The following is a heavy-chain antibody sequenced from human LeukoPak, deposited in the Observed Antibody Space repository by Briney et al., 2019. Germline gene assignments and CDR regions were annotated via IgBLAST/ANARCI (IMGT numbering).Heavy chain of an antibody. J-gene: IGHJ3*02. D-gene: IGHD3-3*01. CDR2: IKPDGGEK. CDR1: GFTFSGYW. V-gene: IGHV3-7*01. Sequence: GGSLRLSCAASGFTFSGYWMSWVRQAPGKGLEWVANIKPDGGEKYYVDSVKGRFTISRDNAKNSLYLQMNSLRVEDTAVYYCARVFRPSLTVFIIRGAFDIWGQGTMVTVSS. CDR3: ARVFRPSLTVFIIRGAFDI.